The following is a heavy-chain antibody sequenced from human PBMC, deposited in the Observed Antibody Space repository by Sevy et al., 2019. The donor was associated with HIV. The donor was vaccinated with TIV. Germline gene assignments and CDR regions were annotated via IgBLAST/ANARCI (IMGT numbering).Heavy chain of an antibody. CDR2: LSSDNAVST. J-gene: IGHJ5*02. Sequence: GSLRLSCSASGFTFSNYAMHWVRQAPGKGLEYVSGLSSDNAVSTYYADSVNGRFTISRDNSKNTLYLQMSSLRTEDTAVYYCVKDRIETILWSKGDWFDPWGQGTLVTVSS. CDR3: VKDRIETILWSKGDWFDP. CDR1: GFTFSNYA. D-gene: IGHD3-9*01. V-gene: IGHV3-64D*06.